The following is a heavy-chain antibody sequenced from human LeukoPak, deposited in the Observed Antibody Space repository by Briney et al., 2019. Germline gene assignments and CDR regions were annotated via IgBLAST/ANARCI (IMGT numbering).Heavy chain of an antibody. J-gene: IGHJ4*02. CDR3: TRGLRTTILGGDYF. D-gene: IGHD3-3*01. CDR1: GFTSSSYD. V-gene: IGHV3-48*03. Sequence: PGGSLRLSCAASGFTSSSYDMKWVRQAPGKGLEWVAYITSAGATFYPDSLKGRYIISRDNAKSSLSLQMSSLRAEDTAVYYCTRGLRTTILGGDYFWGQGTLVTVSS. CDR2: ITSAGAT.